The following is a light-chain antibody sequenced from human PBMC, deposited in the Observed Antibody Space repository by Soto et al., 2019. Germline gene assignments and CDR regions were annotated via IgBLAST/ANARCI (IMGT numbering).Light chain of an antibody. CDR2: GTS. V-gene: IGKV3-20*01. J-gene: IGKJ3*01. Sequence: EVVLTQSPGTLSLSPGERATLSCRTSQSISSTYLAWYQQKPGQAPRLLMSGTSRRATGIPDRFSGSGSGTDFTLSISRLEPEDFAVYYCQHYGDSPPFTFGPGT. CDR3: QHYGDSPPFT. CDR1: QSISSTY.